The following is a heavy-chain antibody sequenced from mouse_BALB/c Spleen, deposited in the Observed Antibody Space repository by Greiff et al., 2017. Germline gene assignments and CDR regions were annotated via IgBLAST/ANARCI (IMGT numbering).Heavy chain of an antibody. Sequence: EVKLEESGGGLVQPGGSRKLSCAASGFTFSSFGMHWVRQAPEKGLEWVAYISSGSSTIYYADTVKGRFTISRDNPKNTLFLQMTSLRSEDTAMYYCASWGSGYFDYWGQGTTLTVSS. J-gene: IGHJ2*01. CDR2: ISSGSSTI. V-gene: IGHV5-17*02. D-gene: IGHD1-1*02. CDR3: ASWGSGYFDY. CDR1: GFTFSSFG.